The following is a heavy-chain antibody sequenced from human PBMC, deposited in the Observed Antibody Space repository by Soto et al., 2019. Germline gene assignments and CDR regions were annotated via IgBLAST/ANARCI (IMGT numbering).Heavy chain of an antibody. V-gene: IGHV3-23*01. CDR1: GFTFSSYA. Sequence: GGSLRLSCAASGFTFSSYAMSWVRQAPGKGLEWVSAISGSGGSTYYADSVKGRFTISRDNSKNTLYLQMNRLRAEDTAVYYCAKARPIYYYDSSGYSRPLYYFDYWGQGTLVTVSS. CDR2: ISGSGGST. D-gene: IGHD3-22*01. CDR3: AKARPIYYYDSSGYSRPLYYFDY. J-gene: IGHJ4*02.